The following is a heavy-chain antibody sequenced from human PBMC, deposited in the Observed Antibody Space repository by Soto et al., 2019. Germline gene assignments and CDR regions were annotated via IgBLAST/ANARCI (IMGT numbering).Heavy chain of an antibody. CDR2: ITSDGKSK. Sequence: GGSLRLSCAASGFSFSNHWMHWVRQRPAEGLVWVSRITSDGKSKAYAESVKGRFAISRDNAKNTLYVQMNGLTAEDTAVYYCARESGDWPLNWFDPWGQGTLVTVSS. D-gene: IGHD2-21*02. V-gene: IGHV3-74*01. CDR3: ARESGDWPLNWFDP. CDR1: GFSFSNHW. J-gene: IGHJ5*02.